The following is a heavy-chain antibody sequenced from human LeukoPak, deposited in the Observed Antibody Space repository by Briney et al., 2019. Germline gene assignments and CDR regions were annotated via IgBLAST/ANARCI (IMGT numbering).Heavy chain of an antibody. CDR1: GFTVSSNY. D-gene: IGHD6-19*01. CDR3: ARAASSSGWSSGGLFDP. J-gene: IGHJ5*02. Sequence: PGRSLRLSCAASGFTVSSNYMSWVRQAPGKGLEWVSVIYSGGSTYYADSVKGRFTVSRHNSKNTLYLQMNSLRAEDTAVYYCARAASSSGWSSGGLFDPWGQGTLVTVSS. CDR2: IYSGGST. V-gene: IGHV3-53*04.